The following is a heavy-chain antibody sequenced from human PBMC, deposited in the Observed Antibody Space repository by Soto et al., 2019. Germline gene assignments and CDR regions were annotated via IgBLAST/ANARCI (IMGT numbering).Heavy chain of an antibody. CDR3: AHRGLTYSYGSFDY. J-gene: IGHJ4*02. D-gene: IGHD5-18*01. CDR1: GFSLSTSGVG. V-gene: IGHV2-5*01. CDR2: IYWNDDK. Sequence: SGPTLVKPTQTLTLTCTFSGFSLSTSGVGVGWIRQPPGKALEWLALIYWNDDKRYSPSLKSRLTITKDTSKNQVVLTMTNMDPVDTATYYCAHRGLTYSYGSFDYWGQGTLVTVSS.